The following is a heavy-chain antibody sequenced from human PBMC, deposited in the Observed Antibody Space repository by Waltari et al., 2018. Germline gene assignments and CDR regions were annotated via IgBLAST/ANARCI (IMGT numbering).Heavy chain of an antibody. D-gene: IGHD3-10*01. J-gene: IGHJ6*02. V-gene: IGHV3-74*03. CDR2: ISTDASDT. CDR3: AKGPYFGSAIGMDV. Sequence: EEQLVESGGGLVQPGDSLRLSCAASGFTFSSFWMNWVRQAPGKGPLWVSRISTDASDTTYADSGKGRFTISRDNARNTLYLQMNRLRAEDTAVYYCAKGPYFGSAIGMDVWGQGIMVTVSS. CDR1: GFTFSSFW.